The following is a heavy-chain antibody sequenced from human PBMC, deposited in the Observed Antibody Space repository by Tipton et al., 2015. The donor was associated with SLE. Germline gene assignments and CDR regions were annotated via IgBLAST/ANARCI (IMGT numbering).Heavy chain of an antibody. J-gene: IGHJ6*02. V-gene: IGHV4-39*07. D-gene: IGHD3-10*01. CDR3: ARRFRGGPLSMDV. CDR2: INHSGST. Sequence: TLSLTCTVSDDSIKYSSYYWGWIRQPPGKGLEWIGEINHSGSTNYNPSLKSRVTISVDTSKNQFSLKLSSVTAADTAVYYCARRFRGGPLSMDVWGQGTTVTVSS. CDR1: DDSIKYSSYY.